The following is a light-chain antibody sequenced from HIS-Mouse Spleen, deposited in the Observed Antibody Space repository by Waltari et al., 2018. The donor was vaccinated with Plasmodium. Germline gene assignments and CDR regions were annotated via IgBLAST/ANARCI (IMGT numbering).Light chain of an antibody. Sequence: EIVLTQSPGTLSLSPGESATLSFRARQSVSNSHLAWYPQKPGQAPRLLILGSSSRATGIPDRFSGRGSWTDFILTISRLEPEDFAVYYCQQYGSSPITFGQGTRLEIK. J-gene: IGKJ5*01. V-gene: IGKV3-20*01. CDR1: QSVSNSH. CDR3: QQYGSSPIT. CDR2: GSS.